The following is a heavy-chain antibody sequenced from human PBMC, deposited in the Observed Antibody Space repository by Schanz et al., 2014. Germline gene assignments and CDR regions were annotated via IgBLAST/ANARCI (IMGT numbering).Heavy chain of an antibody. CDR3: ARSTYDFWSAFDY. V-gene: IGHV4-59*08. CDR2: VYHSGVT. CDR1: GDSIGTYQ. D-gene: IGHD3-3*01. J-gene: IGHJ4*02. Sequence: QVQLQESGPGLAKPSETLSLTCTVSGDSIGTYQWSWIRQPPGKGLEWIGYVYHSGVTTYKSSLKSRASITVDPIKTQFSLKLNSVTAADTAVYYCARSTYDFWSAFDYWGQGILVAVSS.